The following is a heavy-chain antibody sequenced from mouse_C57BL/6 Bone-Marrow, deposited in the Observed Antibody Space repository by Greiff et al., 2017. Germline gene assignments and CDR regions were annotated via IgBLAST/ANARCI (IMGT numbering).Heavy chain of an antibody. CDR3: ARSYAMDY. V-gene: IGHV1-69*01. J-gene: IGHJ4*01. Sequence: QVQLKQPGAELVMPGASVKLSCKASGYTFTSYWMHWVQQRPGQSLEWIGEIDPSDSYTNYNQKFKGKSTLTVDKSSSTAYVQLSSLTSEDSAVYYCARSYAMDYWGQGTSVTVSS. CDR1: GYTFTSYW. CDR2: IDPSDSYT.